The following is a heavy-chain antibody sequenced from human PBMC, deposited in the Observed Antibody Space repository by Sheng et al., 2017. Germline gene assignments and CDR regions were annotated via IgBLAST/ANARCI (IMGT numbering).Heavy chain of an antibody. Sequence: EVQLVESGGGLVKSGGSLRLSCAGSGFTFSYYSINWVRQAPGKGLEWVSSISSSSRFIYYAESVKGRFTISRDNAKKSVDLRMRSLRAEDTAVYYCARESGYSSSSYPYWGQGTLVT. CDR2: ISSSSRFI. CDR3: ARESGYSSSSYPY. CDR1: GFTFSYYS. J-gene: IGHJ4*02. D-gene: IGHD6-13*01. V-gene: IGHV3-21*02.